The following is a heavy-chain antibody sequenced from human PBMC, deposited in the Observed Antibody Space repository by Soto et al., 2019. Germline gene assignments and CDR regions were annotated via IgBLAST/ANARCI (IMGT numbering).Heavy chain of an antibody. D-gene: IGHD1-26*01. CDR1: GFTFTDYY. CDR2: ITSSSTYT. V-gene: IGHV3-11*06. J-gene: IGHJ4*02. Sequence: PGGSLRLSCAASGFTFTDYYVSWIRQAPGKGLEWVSYITSSSTYTKYADSVRGRFTISRDNAKNSLYLQMDSLRAEDTAVYYCARHGSYCFDDWGQGTLVTVSS. CDR3: ARHGSYCFDD.